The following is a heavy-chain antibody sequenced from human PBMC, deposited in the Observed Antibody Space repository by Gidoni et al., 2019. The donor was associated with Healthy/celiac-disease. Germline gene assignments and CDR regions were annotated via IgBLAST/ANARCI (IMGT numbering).Heavy chain of an antibody. CDR3: ARDRGSGGSLFDP. D-gene: IGHD2-15*01. CDR1: GGSISSGGYY. J-gene: IGHJ5*02. CDR2: IYYSGST. Sequence: QVQLQESGPGLVKPSQTLSLTCTVPGGSISSGGYYWSWIRQHPGKGLEWIGYIYYSGSTYYNPSLKSRVTISVDTSKNQFSLKLSSVTAADTAVYYCARDRGSGGSLFDPWGQGTLVTVSS. V-gene: IGHV4-31*03.